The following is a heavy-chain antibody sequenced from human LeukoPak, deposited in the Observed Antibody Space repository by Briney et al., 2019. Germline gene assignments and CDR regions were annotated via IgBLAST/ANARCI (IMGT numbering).Heavy chain of an antibody. J-gene: IGHJ4*02. Sequence: GGSLRLSCAASGFTFSDNYMTWVRQAPGKGLEWLSYISGNGGVIQYADSVKGRFTISRDNAKNLLYPQMDSLGVEDTAIYYCARDPRTVRIWGQGTLVTVSS. D-gene: IGHD1-1*01. CDR1: GFTFSDNY. CDR3: ARDPRTVRI. CDR2: ISGNGGVI. V-gene: IGHV3-11*04.